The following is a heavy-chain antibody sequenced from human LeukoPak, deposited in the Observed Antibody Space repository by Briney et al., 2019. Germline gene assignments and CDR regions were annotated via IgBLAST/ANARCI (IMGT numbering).Heavy chain of an antibody. CDR3: ARGICSGGSCYSPGSFDI. Sequence: PSETLSLTCTVSGDSINNYYWSWLRQPAGKGPEWIGRIYPSGTTNYNPSLKSRVTVSVDTSKNQFSLKLSSVTATDTAFYYCARGICSGGSCYSPGSFDIWGQGTMVTVSS. D-gene: IGHD2-15*01. CDR1: GDSINNYY. CDR2: IYPSGTT. J-gene: IGHJ3*02. V-gene: IGHV4-4*07.